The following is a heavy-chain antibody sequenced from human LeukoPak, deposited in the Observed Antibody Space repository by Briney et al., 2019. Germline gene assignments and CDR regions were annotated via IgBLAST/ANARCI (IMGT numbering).Heavy chain of an antibody. D-gene: IGHD6-13*01. CDR3: ANGLSSSWYRFDS. CDR1: GFTFSSYS. J-gene: IGHJ4*02. CDR2: ITSSTSYI. V-gene: IGHV3-21*01. Sequence: GGSLRLSCAASGFTFSSYSINWVRQAPGKGLEWVSSITSSTSYIYYADSVKGRFTISRDNAKNSLYLQMNSLRAEDTAVYFCANGLSSSWYRFDSWGQGTLVTVSS.